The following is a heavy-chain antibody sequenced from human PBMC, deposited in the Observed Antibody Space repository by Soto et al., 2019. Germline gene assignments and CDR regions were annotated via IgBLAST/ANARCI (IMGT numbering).Heavy chain of an antibody. CDR2: ISYGGDNK. CDR3: AKARHSTSWYGLEADF. Sequence: QVQLVESGGGVVQPGRSVRLSCAASGFIFSDYAMHWVRQAPGKGLEWVAVISYGGDNKYYADSVRGRFAIYRDNLKNTVDLQMNSLNPEDTAVYYCAKARHSTSWYGLEADFWGQGTLVTVSS. CDR1: GFIFSDYA. V-gene: IGHV3-30*09. D-gene: IGHD6-13*01. J-gene: IGHJ4*02.